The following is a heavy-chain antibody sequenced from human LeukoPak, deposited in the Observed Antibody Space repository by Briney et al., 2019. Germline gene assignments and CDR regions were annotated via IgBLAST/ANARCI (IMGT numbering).Heavy chain of an antibody. Sequence: PSETLSLTCAVSGLPISSGYYWGWLRQPPGEGLEWIGSMYHTGRALYNPSLNSRVTFLVDTSKNYFSLKLNSVTAADTAMYYCAIRRIPLNDDTWGFVGDFWGQGILVTVSS. J-gene: IGHJ4*02. D-gene: IGHD3-9*01. CDR1: GLPISSGYY. V-gene: IGHV4-38-2*01. CDR2: MYHTGRA. CDR3: AIRRIPLNDDTWGFVGDF.